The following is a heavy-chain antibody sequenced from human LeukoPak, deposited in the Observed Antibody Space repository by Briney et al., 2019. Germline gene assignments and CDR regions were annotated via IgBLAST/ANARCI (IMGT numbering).Heavy chain of an antibody. V-gene: IGHV3-74*01. CDR3: ARAARDIVVVPAIDY. Sequence: GGSLRLSCAASGFTFSSYWMHWVRQAPGKGLVWVSRINSDGSSTSYADSVKGRFTISRDSAKNTLYLQMNSLRAEDTAVYYCARAARDIVVVPAIDYWGQGTLVTVSS. D-gene: IGHD2-2*01. CDR1: GFTFSSYW. CDR2: INSDGSST. J-gene: IGHJ4*02.